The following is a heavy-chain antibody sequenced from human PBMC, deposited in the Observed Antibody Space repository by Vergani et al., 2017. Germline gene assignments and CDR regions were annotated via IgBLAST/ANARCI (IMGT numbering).Heavy chain of an antibody. CDR3: AREDPTFGTGAFDI. CDR2: IIPILGTA. V-gene: IGHV1-69*11. CDR1: GGTFSSYA. Sequence: QVQLVQSGAEVKKPGSSVKVSCKASGGTFSSYAISWVRQAPGQGLEWMGRIIPILGTANYAQKFQGRVTITADESTSTAYMELSSLRAEDTAVYYCAREDPTFGTGAFDIWGQGTMVTVSS. D-gene: IGHD3-10*02. J-gene: IGHJ3*02.